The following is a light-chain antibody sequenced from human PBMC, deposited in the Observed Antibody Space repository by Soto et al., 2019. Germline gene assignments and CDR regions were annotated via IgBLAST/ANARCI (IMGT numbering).Light chain of an antibody. CDR2: GAS. CDR3: QQYGSSPWT. V-gene: IGKV3-20*01. J-gene: IGKJ1*01. Sequence: EIVLTPCLGTQSLSPGERATLSCRARQSVTKQVARDQQKPGQAPRLTTHGASSRANGIPDRFSGSGSGTDFTLTISRLEPEDFAVYYCQQYGSSPWTFGQGTKVDIK. CDR1: QSVTKQ.